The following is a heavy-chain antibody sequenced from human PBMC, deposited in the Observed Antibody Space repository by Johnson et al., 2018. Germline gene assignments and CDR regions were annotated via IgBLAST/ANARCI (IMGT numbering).Heavy chain of an antibody. D-gene: IGHD3-16*01. J-gene: IGHJ3*01. CDR1: GGSISSYY. V-gene: IGHV4-59*03. CDR3: ATMKHSYDYVVTFDV. Sequence: QVQLQESGPGLVKPSETXSLTCTVSGGSISSYYWSWIRQSPGEGLGWIGYVYYSGSTHYNPSLKSRVTISLAPSKKEFYLTLRSVTAADTAVYYCATMKHSYDYVVTFDVWGQGKMVIVSS. CDR2: VYYSGST.